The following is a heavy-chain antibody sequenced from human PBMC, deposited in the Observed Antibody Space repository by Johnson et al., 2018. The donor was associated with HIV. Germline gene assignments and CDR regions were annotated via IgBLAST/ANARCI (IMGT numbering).Heavy chain of an antibody. D-gene: IGHD6-6*01. CDR3: ARDQGVWAARPEDAFDV. CDR2: ISYDGNNK. Sequence: QMQLVESGGGVVQPGRSLRLSCAASKFTFSSYAMHWVRQAPGKGLEWVSFISYDGNNKYYRDSVKGRFTISRDNSKNTLYLQINSLRVEDTAVYYCARDQGVWAARPEDAFDVWGQGTMVTVSS. J-gene: IGHJ3*01. V-gene: IGHV3-30*04. CDR1: KFTFSSYA.